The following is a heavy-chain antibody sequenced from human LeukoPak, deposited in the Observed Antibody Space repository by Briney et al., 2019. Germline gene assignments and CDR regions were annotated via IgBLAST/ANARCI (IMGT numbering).Heavy chain of an antibody. CDR1: GGSISSYY. CDR3: ARGGYYGSGNDFRFDP. V-gene: IGHV4-59*01. J-gene: IGHJ5*02. D-gene: IGHD3-10*01. Sequence: SETLSLTCTVSGGSISSYYWSWIRQPPGKGLEWIGYIYYSGGTNYKPSLKSRVTISVDTSKNQFSLKLSSVTAADTAVYYCARGGYYGSGNDFRFDPWGQGTLDTVSS. CDR2: IYYSGGT.